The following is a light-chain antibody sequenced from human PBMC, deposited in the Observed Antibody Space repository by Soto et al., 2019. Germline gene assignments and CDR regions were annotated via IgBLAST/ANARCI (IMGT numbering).Light chain of an antibody. Sequence: DIQITQAPSTLSASLRDRVTITSQASQSISSWLAWYQQKPGKAPKLLIYKASSLESGVPSRFSGSGSETEFTLTISSLQTDDFATYYCQHYNSYSSWTFGQGTKVDI. V-gene: IGKV1-5*03. CDR1: QSISSW. CDR2: KAS. CDR3: QHYNSYSSWT. J-gene: IGKJ1*01.